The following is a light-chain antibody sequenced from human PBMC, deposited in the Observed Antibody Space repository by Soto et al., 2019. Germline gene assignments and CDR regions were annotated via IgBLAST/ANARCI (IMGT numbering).Light chain of an antibody. V-gene: IGLV2-23*02. Sequence: QSALTQPASVSGSPGQSITISCTGTSSDVGSYNLVSWYQHHPGKAPKLMIYEVSKRPSGVSDRFSGSKSGNTASLTISGLQAEDEADYYCCLYAGSSTYVLFGGGTKLTVL. CDR3: CLYAGSSTYVL. J-gene: IGLJ2*01. CDR1: SSDVGSYNL. CDR2: EVS.